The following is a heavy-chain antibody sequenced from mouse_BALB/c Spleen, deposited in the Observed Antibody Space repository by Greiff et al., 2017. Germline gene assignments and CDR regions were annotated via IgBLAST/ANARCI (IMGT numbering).Heavy chain of an antibody. CDR3: ARQRGKFDY. CDR1: GFTFSSYG. V-gene: IGHV5-6*01. Sequence: DVQLVESGGDLVKPGGSLKLSCAASGFTFSSYGMSWVRQTPDKRLEWVATISSGGSYTYYPDSVKGRFTISRDNAKNTLYLQMSSLKSEDTAMYYCARQRGKFDYWGQGTTLTVSS. CDR2: ISSGGSYT. J-gene: IGHJ2*01.